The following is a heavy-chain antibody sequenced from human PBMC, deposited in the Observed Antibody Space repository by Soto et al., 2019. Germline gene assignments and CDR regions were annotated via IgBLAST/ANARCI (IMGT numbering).Heavy chain of an antibody. CDR3: AKHRMPGTTGEFDDY. V-gene: IGHV3-23*01. Sequence: PWGSLRLSCAASGFTFSSYAMSWVRQAPGKGLEWVSTISGSGGSTYYADSVKGRFTISRDNSKNTLYLQMDSLRAEDAAVYYCAKHRMPGTTGEFDDYWGQGTLVTVSS. D-gene: IGHD3-10*01. J-gene: IGHJ4*02. CDR1: GFTFSSYA. CDR2: ISGSGGST.